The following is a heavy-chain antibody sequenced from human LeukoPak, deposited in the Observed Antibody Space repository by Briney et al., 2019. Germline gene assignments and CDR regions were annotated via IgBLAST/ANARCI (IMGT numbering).Heavy chain of an antibody. J-gene: IGHJ5*02. Sequence: ASVKVSCKASGYTFTSYYMNWVRQAPGQGLERMGKINPSDGSTDFAQNFQGRVTMTRDTSTSTVYMELSSLRSEDTAVYYCVRGWWGTDYGWTNWFDPWGQGTLVTVSS. D-gene: IGHD4-17*01. CDR2: INPSDGST. V-gene: IGHV1-46*01. CDR1: GYTFTSYY. CDR3: VRGWWGTDYGWTNWFDP.